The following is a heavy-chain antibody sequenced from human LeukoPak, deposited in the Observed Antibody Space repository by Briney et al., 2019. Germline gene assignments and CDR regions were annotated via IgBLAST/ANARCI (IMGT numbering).Heavy chain of an antibody. CDR3: ARQRTSRSRGD. D-gene: IGHD6-6*01. CDR2: IYYSGST. J-gene: IGHJ4*02. CDR1: GGSISSSSYY. Sequence: PSETLSLTCTVSGGSISSSSYYWGWIRQPPGKGLGWIGSIYYSGSTYYNPSLKSRVTISVDTSKNQFSLKLSSVTAADTAVYYCARQRTSRSRGDWGQGTLVTVSS. V-gene: IGHV4-39*01.